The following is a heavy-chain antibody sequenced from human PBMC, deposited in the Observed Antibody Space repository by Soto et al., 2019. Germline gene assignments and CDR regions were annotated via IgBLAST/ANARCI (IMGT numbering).Heavy chain of an antibody. D-gene: IGHD2-15*01. CDR1: VGSSSSSSYY. Sequence: AETLSLTCTVSVGSSSSSSYYWCWIRHPPGKGLEWIGSIYYSGSTYYNPSLKSRVTISVDTSKNQFSLKLSSVTAADTAVYYCARRGRYCSGGSCYADAFDIWGQGTMVTVSS. V-gene: IGHV4-39*01. J-gene: IGHJ3*02. CDR2: IYYSGST. CDR3: ARRGRYCSGGSCYADAFDI.